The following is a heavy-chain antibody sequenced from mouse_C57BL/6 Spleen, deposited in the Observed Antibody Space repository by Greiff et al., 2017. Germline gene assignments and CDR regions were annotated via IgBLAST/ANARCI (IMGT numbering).Heavy chain of an antibody. Sequence: EVQLQQSGPELVKPGASVKISCKASGYSFTGYYMPWVKQSSEKSLEWIGEINPSTGGTSYNQKFKGNATLTVDKSSSTAYMQLKSLTSEDSAVYYCARDPGFAYWGQGTLVTVSA. CDR3: ARDPGFAY. CDR2: INPSTGGT. CDR1: GYSFTGYY. V-gene: IGHV1-43*01. J-gene: IGHJ3*01.